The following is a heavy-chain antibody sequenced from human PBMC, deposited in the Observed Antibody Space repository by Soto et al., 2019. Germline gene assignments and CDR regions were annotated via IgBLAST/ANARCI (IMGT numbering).Heavy chain of an antibody. CDR2: ISISSGNT. J-gene: IGHJ2*01. CDR1: GYTFSDYG. V-gene: IGHV1-18*04. D-gene: IGHD3-10*01. Sequence: ASVEVSCKASGYTFSDYGITWVRQAPGQGLEWMGWISISSGNTHFEESLQGRVTMTSDKTSTAYMELWRLRSDDSAMYYCARSYNYGSYWYFDLWGRGTLVPVSS. CDR3: ARSYNYGSYWYFDL.